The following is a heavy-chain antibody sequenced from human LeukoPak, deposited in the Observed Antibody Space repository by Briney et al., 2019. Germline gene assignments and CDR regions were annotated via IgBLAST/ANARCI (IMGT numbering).Heavy chain of an antibody. Sequence: GGSLRLSCAASGFTFSSYDMSWARQAPGKGLEWVSATSGSGGSTYYADSVKGRFTISRDNSKNTLYLQMNSLRAEDTAVYYCAKLLYGDYADGMDVWGKGTTVTVSS. V-gene: IGHV3-23*01. D-gene: IGHD4-17*01. CDR1: GFTFSSYD. CDR2: TSGSGGST. CDR3: AKLLYGDYADGMDV. J-gene: IGHJ6*04.